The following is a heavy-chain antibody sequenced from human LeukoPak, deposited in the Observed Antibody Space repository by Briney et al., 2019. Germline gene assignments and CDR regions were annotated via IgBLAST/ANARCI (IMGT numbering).Heavy chain of an antibody. D-gene: IGHD3-22*01. V-gene: IGHV4-34*01. Sequence: SETLSLTCAVYGGSFGGYYWSWIRQPPGKGLEWIGEINHSGSTSYNPSLKSRVTISVDTSKNQFSLKLSSVTAADTAVYYCARASGYYYDSSGTLGDYFDYWGQGTLVTVSS. J-gene: IGHJ4*02. CDR3: ARASGYYYDSSGTLGDYFDY. CDR2: INHSGST. CDR1: GGSFGGYY.